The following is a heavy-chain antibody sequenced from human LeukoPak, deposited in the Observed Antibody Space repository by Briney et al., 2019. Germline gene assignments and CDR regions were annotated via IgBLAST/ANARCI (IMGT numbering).Heavy chain of an antibody. CDR3: ASHYDSSGYYWA. CDR2: IIPIFGTA. Sequence: SVKVSCKASGGAFSSYAISWVRQAPGQGLEWMGGIIPIFGTANYAQKFQGRVTITTDESTSTAYMELSSLRSEDTAVYYCASHYDSSGYYWAWGQGTLVTVSS. D-gene: IGHD3-22*01. J-gene: IGHJ5*02. CDR1: GGAFSSYA. V-gene: IGHV1-69*05.